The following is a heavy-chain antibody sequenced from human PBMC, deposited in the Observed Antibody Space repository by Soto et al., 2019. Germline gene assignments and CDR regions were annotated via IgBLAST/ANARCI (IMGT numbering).Heavy chain of an antibody. Sequence: GGSLRLSCAASGFTFSSYAMSWVRQAPGKGLEWVSAISGSGGSTYYADSVKGRFTISRDNSKNTLYLQMNSLRAEDTAVYYCAKDQAYGDYNLYYYYYGMDVWGQGTTVTVSS. D-gene: IGHD4-17*01. J-gene: IGHJ6*02. V-gene: IGHV3-23*01. CDR3: AKDQAYGDYNLYYYYYGMDV. CDR1: GFTFSSYA. CDR2: ISGSGGST.